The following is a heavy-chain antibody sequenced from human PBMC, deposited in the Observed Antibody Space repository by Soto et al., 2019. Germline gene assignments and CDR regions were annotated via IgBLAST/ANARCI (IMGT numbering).Heavy chain of an antibody. Sequence: GESLKISCKGSGYSFTSYWIGWVRQMPGKGLEWMGIIYPGDSDTRYSPSFQGQVTISADKSISTAYLQWSSLKASDTAMYYCARLDCSGGSCYSGFHNWFDPWGQGTLVTVSS. V-gene: IGHV5-51*01. CDR2: IYPGDSDT. CDR1: GYSFTSYW. CDR3: ARLDCSGGSCYSGFHNWFDP. D-gene: IGHD2-15*01. J-gene: IGHJ5*02.